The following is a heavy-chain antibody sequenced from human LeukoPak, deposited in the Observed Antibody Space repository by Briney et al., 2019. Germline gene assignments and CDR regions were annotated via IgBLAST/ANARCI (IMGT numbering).Heavy chain of an antibody. J-gene: IGHJ5*02. Sequence: GESLKISCQGSGYSFTSYWIGWVRQMPGKGLEWVGNIHPGDSDIRYSPSFQGQVTISADKSINTAYLQWSSLKASDSAVYYCARHGPSTASAYNWFGPWGQGTLVTVSS. D-gene: IGHD2-2*01. V-gene: IGHV5-51*01. CDR1: GYSFTSYW. CDR3: ARHGPSTASAYNWFGP. CDR2: IHPGDSDI.